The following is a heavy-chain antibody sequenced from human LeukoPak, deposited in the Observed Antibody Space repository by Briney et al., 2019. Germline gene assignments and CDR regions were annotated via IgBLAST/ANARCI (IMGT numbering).Heavy chain of an antibody. J-gene: IGHJ3*02. CDR1: GFTFSSYA. CDR2: ISYDGSNK. CDR3: ARSLTSVGDDAFDI. Sequence: GGPLRLSCAASGFTFSSYAMHWVRQAPGKGLEWVAVISYDGSNKYYADSVKGRFTISRDNSKNTLYLQMNSLRAEDTAVYYCARSLTSVGDDAFDIWGQGTMVTVSS. V-gene: IGHV3-30-3*01. D-gene: IGHD3-16*01.